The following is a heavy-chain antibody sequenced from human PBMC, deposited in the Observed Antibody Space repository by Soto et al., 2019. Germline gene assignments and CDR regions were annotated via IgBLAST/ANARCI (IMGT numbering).Heavy chain of an antibody. CDR1: GYTFTSYY. J-gene: IGHJ5*02. V-gene: IGHV1-46*01. D-gene: IGHD6-13*01. CDR3: AREGRSSSWYWFDP. Sequence: ASVKVSCKAYGYTFTSYYMHWVRKAPGQGLEWMGIINPSGVRTSYAQKFKGRVTFTRDTSTSTVYMELSSLRSEDTAVYYCAREGRSSSWYWFDPWGQGTLVTASS. CDR2: INPSGVRT.